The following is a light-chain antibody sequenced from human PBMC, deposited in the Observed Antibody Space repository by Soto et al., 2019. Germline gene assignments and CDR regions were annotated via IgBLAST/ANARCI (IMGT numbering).Light chain of an antibody. CDR1: QGISSY. V-gene: IGKV1-9*01. CDR3: HLLNSYPLT. J-gene: IGKJ4*01. Sequence: IKVTNSPSSXSDPGPDRVTISCRASQGISSYLDWYQQKPGKAXKXXXYAASTLQSGVPSRFSGSGSGTDFNLTISILQPEDFATYYCHLLNSYPLTFGRGTNVDI. CDR2: AAS.